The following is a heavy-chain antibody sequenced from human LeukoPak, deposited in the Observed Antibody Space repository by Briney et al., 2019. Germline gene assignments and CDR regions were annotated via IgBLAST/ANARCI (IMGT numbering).Heavy chain of an antibody. CDR1: GFSVSSNY. D-gene: IGHD2/OR15-2a*01. Sequence: GGSLRPSCVASGFSVSSNYMSWVRQAPGKGLEWVSLLYSDGSTFYADSVKGRFTISRDNSKNTLYLQMNRLRAEDTAVYHCARDSSSFPNYFDYWGQGTLVTVSS. V-gene: IGHV3-53*01. CDR3: ARDSSSFPNYFDY. CDR2: LYSDGST. J-gene: IGHJ4*02.